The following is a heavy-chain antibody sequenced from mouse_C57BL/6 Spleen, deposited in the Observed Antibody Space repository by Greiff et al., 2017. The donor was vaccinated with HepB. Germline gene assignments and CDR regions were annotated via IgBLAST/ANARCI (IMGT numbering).Heavy chain of an antibody. V-gene: IGHV6-3*01. CDR2: IRLKSDNYAT. CDR1: GFTFSNYW. J-gene: IGHJ4*01. CDR3: TGEGPNYAMDY. Sequence: EVKLQESGGGLVQPGGSMKLSCVASGFTFSNYWMNWVRQSPEKGLEWVAQIRLKSDNYATHYAESVKGRFTISRDDSKSSVYLQMNNLRAEDTGIYYCTGEGPNYAMDYWGQGTSVTVSS.